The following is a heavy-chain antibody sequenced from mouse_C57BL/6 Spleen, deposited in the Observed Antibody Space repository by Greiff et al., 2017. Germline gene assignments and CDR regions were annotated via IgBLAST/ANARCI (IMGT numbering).Heavy chain of an antibody. V-gene: IGHV1-54*01. J-gene: IGHJ2*01. CDR1: GYAFTNSL. Sequence: VQLQQSGAELVRPGTSVKVSCKASGYAFTNSLIEWVKQRPGQGLEWIGVINPGSGGTNYNETFKGKATLTADKSSSTAYMQLSSLTSEDSAVYFCARVRQMGFDYWGQGTTLTVSS. CDR2: INPGSGGT. CDR3: ARVRQMGFDY. D-gene: IGHD2-13*01.